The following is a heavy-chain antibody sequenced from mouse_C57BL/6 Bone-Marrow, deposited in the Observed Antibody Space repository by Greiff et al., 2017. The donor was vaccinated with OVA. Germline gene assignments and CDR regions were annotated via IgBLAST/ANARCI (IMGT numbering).Heavy chain of an antibody. Sequence: VQLKESGPELVKPGASVKISCKASGYAFSSSWMNWVKQRPGKGLEWIGRIYPGDGDTNYNGKFKGKATLTADKSSSTAYMQLSSLTSEDSAVYFCARLRGDYYGSSYDHWYFDVWGTGTTVTVSS. V-gene: IGHV1-82*01. CDR2: IYPGDGDT. CDR1: GYAFSSSW. D-gene: IGHD1-1*01. CDR3: ARLRGDYYGSSYDHWYFDV. J-gene: IGHJ1*03.